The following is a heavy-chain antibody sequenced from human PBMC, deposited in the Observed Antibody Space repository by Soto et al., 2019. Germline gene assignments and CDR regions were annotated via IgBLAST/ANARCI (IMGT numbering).Heavy chain of an antibody. CDR3: ARAQTFFGIITVFDI. J-gene: IGHJ4*02. CDR2: IYYRGST. CDR1: GGSINSGGYY. V-gene: IGHV4-31*03. Sequence: SETLSLTCTVSGGSINSGGYYWSWIRQHPGKGLEWIGDIYYRGSTNYNSSLKSRVTISIDTSKNQFSLKLSSVTAADTAVYYCARAQTFFGIITVFDIWGQGTLVTVSS. D-gene: IGHD3-3*01.